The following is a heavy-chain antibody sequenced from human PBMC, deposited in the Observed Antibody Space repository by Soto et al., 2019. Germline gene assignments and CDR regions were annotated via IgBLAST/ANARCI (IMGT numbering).Heavy chain of an antibody. CDR3: TTAREAQWWYDWDYY. CDR2: IKSKTDGGTT. D-gene: IGHD2-15*01. J-gene: IGHJ4*02. Sequence: PGGSLILYCAAAGFTFSNAWMSWVRQAPGKGLEWVGRIKSKTDGGTTDYAAPVKGRFTISRDDSKNTLYLQMNSLKTEDTAVYYCTTAREAQWWYDWDYYWGQGTLVTVSS. CDR1: GFTFSNAW. V-gene: IGHV3-15*01.